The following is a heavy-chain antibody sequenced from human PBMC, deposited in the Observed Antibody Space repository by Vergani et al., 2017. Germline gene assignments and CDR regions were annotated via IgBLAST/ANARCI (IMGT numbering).Heavy chain of an antibody. V-gene: IGHV3-33*01. CDR3: ARTNSRRNDAFDI. J-gene: IGHJ3*02. Sequence: QVQLVESGGGVVQPGRSLRLSCAASGFTFSSYGMHWVRQAPGKGLEWVAVIWYDGSNKYYADSVKGRFTISRDNSKNTLYLQMNSLRAEDTAVYYCARTNSRRNDAFDIGGQGTMVTGSS. D-gene: IGHD1-26*01. CDR2: IWYDGSNK. CDR1: GFTFSSYG.